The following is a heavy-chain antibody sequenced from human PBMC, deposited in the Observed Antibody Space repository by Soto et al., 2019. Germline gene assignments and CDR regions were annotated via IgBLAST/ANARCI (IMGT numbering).Heavy chain of an antibody. CDR3: ARGPYDFWSGYSNWFDP. V-gene: IGHV1-18*01. J-gene: IGHJ5*02. CDR2: ISAYNGNT. CDR1: GYTFTSYG. D-gene: IGHD3-3*01. Sequence: QVQLVQSGAEVKKPGASVKVSCKASGYTFTSYGISWVRQAPGQGLERMGWISAYNGNTNYAQKLQGRVTMTTDTSTSTAYMELRSLRSDDTAVYYCARGPYDFWSGYSNWFDPWGQGTLVTVSS.